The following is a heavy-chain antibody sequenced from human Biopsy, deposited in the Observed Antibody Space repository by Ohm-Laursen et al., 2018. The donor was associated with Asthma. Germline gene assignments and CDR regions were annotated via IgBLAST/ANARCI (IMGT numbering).Heavy chain of an antibody. CDR2: IYYSGST. D-gene: IGHD3-3*01. CDR3: ARFTASITIFGVVNNWFDP. V-gene: IGHV4-39*01. CDR1: GGSISSSSYY. Sequence: SDTLSLTWPVSGGSISSSSYYWGWIRQPPGKGLEWIGSIYYSGSTYYNPSLKSRVTISVDTSKNQFSLKLSSVTAADTAVYYCARFTASITIFGVVNNWFDPWGQGTLVTVSS. J-gene: IGHJ5*01.